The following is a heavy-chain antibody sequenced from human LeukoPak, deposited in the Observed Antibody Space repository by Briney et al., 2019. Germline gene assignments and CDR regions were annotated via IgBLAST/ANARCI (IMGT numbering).Heavy chain of an antibody. CDR3: ARVRDSSGYYSAFDY. V-gene: IGHV1-69*04. Sequence: GASVKVSCKASGGTFSSYAISWVRQAPGQGLEWMGRIIPILGIANYAQKFQGRVTITADKSTSTAYMELSSLRSEDTAVYYCARVRDSSGYYSAFDYWGQGTLVTVSS. D-gene: IGHD3-22*01. CDR2: IIPILGIA. J-gene: IGHJ4*02. CDR1: GGTFSSYA.